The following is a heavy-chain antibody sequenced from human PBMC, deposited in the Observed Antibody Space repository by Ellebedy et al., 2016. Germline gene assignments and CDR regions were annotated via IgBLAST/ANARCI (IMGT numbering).Heavy chain of an antibody. V-gene: IGHV3-11*06. CDR2: ISSSSSYT. J-gene: IGHJ4*02. D-gene: IGHD3-10*01. CDR1: GFTFSDYY. CDR3: ARAAVPAPTVGFGELLVGY. Sequence: GESLKISCAASGFTFSDYYMSWIRQAPGKGLEWVSYISSSSSYTNYADSVKGRFTISRDNAKNSLYLQMNSLRAEDTAVYYCARAAVPAPTVGFGELLVGYWGQGTLVTVSS.